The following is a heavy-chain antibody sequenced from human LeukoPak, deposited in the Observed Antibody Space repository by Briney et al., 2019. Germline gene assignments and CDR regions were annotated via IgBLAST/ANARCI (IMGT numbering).Heavy chain of an antibody. CDR2: INSDGTT. J-gene: IGHJ4*02. V-gene: IGHV3-74*01. D-gene: IGHD4-11*01. CDR1: GFTFSSYW. CDR3: SKDRNINYGFFDY. Sequence: GGSLRLSCAASGFTFSSYWMHWVRQAPGEGLVWVSRINSDGTTSYADSVKGRFTISRDSSKSTLYLQMNSLRAEDTAIYYCSKDRNINYGFFDYWGQGTLVTVSS.